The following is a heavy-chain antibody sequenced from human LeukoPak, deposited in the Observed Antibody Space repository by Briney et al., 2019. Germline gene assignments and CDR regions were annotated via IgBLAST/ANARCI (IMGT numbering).Heavy chain of an antibody. Sequence: GGSLRLSCAASGFTFSSYAMSWVRQAPGKGLEWVLAISGSGGSTYYADSVKGRFTISRDNSKNTLYLQMNSLRAEDTAVYYCAKLEDSSGWYFSFFDYWGQGTLVTVSS. D-gene: IGHD6-19*01. CDR3: AKLEDSSGWYFSFFDY. CDR2: ISGSGGST. V-gene: IGHV3-23*01. CDR1: GFTFSSYA. J-gene: IGHJ4*02.